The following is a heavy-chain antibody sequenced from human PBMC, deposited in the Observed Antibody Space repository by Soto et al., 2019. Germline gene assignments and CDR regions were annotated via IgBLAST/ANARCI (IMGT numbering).Heavy chain of an antibody. CDR2: IYYSGST. V-gene: IGHV4-31*03. D-gene: IGHD2-21*02. CDR3: ARDRGCGGDCYSYWFDP. Sequence: SETLSLTCTVSGGSISSGGYYWSWIRQHPGKGLEWIGYIYYSGSTYYNPSLKSRVTISVDTSKNQFSLKLSSVTAADTAMYYCARDRGCGGDCYSYWFDPWGQGTLVTVPQ. J-gene: IGHJ5*02. CDR1: GGSISSGGYY.